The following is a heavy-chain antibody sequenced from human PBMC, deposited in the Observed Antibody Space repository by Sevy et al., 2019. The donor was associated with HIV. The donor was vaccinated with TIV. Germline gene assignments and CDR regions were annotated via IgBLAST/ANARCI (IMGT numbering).Heavy chain of an antibody. CDR3: ARVISLGSYSLYYFDY. J-gene: IGHJ4*02. CDR2: TYYRSKWYN. Sequence: KQSQTLSLTCAISGDSVSSNSAAWNWIRQSPSRGLEWLGRTYYRSKWYNDYAVSVKSRITINPDTSKNQFSLQLNSVTPEDTAVYYCARVISLGSYSLYYFDYWGQGTLVTVSS. CDR1: GDSVSSNSAA. V-gene: IGHV6-1*01. D-gene: IGHD1-26*01.